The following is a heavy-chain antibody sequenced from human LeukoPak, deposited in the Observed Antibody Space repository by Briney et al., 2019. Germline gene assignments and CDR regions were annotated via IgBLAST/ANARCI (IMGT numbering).Heavy chain of an antibody. CDR1: GFAFSSYA. Sequence: GGSLRLSCAASGFAFSSYAMSWVRQAPGKGLEWVSAIGDTTYYADSVEGRFTISRDNSKNTLYLQMNSLRAEDAAIYYCAKAFAFVGANFFDYWGQGTLVTVSS. CDR2: IGDTT. J-gene: IGHJ4*02. V-gene: IGHV3-23*01. D-gene: IGHD1-26*01. CDR3: AKAFAFVGANFFDY.